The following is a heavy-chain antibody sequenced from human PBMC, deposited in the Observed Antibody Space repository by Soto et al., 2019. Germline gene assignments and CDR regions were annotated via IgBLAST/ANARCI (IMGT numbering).Heavy chain of an antibody. CDR2: IYYSGST. D-gene: IGHD4-17*01. CDR3: ARGTYDYGDYRNWFDP. CDR1: GGSISSISYY. Sequence: PSETLSLTCTVSGGSISSISYYWGWIRQPPGKGLEWIGSIYYSGSTYYNPSLKSRVTISVDTSKNQFSLKLSSVTAADTAVYYCARGTYDYGDYRNWFDPWGQGTLVTVSS. J-gene: IGHJ5*02. V-gene: IGHV4-39*01.